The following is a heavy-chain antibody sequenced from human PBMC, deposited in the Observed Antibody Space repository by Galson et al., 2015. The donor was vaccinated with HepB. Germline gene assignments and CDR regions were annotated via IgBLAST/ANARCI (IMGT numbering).Heavy chain of an antibody. CDR2: ISSSSSYT. Sequence: SLRLSCAASGFTFSDYYMSWIRQAPGKGLEWVSYISSSSSYTNYADSVKGRFTISRDNAKNSLYLQMNSLRAEDTAVYYCARADSYDSSGYSFDYWGQGTLVTVSS. CDR1: GFTFSDYY. CDR3: ARADSYDSSGYSFDY. J-gene: IGHJ4*02. D-gene: IGHD3-22*01. V-gene: IGHV3-11*06.